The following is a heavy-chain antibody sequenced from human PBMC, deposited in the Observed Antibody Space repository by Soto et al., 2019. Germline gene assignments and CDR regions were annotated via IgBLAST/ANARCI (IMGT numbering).Heavy chain of an antibody. V-gene: IGHV3-30*03. CDR1: GFTFSNYG. Sequence: GGSLRLSCAASGFTFSNYGMHWVRQAPGKGLEWVAVISDDGVSKYYADSVQGRFTISRDNSESVVLLQMNSLRPDDTALYFCARAYYFGSATSYTLYYWGQGTQVTVSS. CDR2: ISDDGVSK. J-gene: IGHJ4*02. CDR3: ARAYYFGSATSYTLYY. D-gene: IGHD3-10*01.